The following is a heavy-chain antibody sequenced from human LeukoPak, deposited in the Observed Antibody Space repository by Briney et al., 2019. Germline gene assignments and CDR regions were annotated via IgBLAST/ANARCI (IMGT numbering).Heavy chain of an antibody. J-gene: IGHJ4*02. V-gene: IGHV4-59*08. Sequence: SETLSLTCTVSGGSISGYYWSWIRQSPGKRLEWIAYISFTGNTNYNPSLKCRVTISLDTSKTHFSLTLSSLTAADTAVYYCARSPPGWYYDNSGQYYFDTWGRGTLVTVSS. CDR3: ARSPPGWYYDNSGQYYFDT. D-gene: IGHD3-22*01. CDR1: GGSISGYY. CDR2: ISFTGNT.